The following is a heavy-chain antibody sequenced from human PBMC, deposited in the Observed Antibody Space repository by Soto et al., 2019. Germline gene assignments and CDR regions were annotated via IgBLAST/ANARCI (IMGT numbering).Heavy chain of an antibody. CDR1: GGSISSYY. V-gene: IGHV4-59*01. Sequence: QVQLQESGPGLVKPSETLSLTCTVSGGSISSYYWSWIRQPPGKGLEWIGYIYYSGSTNYNPSLKSRVTISVDTSKNQFSLKLSSVTAADPAVYYCASVGTENGMDVWGQGTTVTVSS. CDR2: IYYSGST. D-gene: IGHD1-1*01. J-gene: IGHJ6*02. CDR3: ASVGTENGMDV.